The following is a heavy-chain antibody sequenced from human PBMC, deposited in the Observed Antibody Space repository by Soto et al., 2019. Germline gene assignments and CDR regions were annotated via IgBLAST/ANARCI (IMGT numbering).Heavy chain of an antibody. CDR1: GYTLSELF. Sequence: QVQLVQSGAEVKRPGASVKVSCKVSGYTLSELFVHWVRQAPGKGLEWVGGFDPEEGNTIYAQNFRGRVTMTDDTSTDTAHMELSSLRSDDTAVYCCATGFPQWELLQYWGQGTLLTVSS. CDR3: ATGFPQWELLQY. D-gene: IGHD1-26*01. J-gene: IGHJ4*02. V-gene: IGHV1-24*01. CDR2: FDPEEGNT.